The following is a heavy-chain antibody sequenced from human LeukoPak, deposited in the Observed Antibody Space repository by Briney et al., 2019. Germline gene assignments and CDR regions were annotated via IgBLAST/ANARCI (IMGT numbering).Heavy chain of an antibody. CDR2: ISYDGSNK. V-gene: IGHV3-30*01. D-gene: IGHD5-24*01. Sequence: GRSLRLSCAASGFTFSSYAMHWVRQAPGKGLEWVAVISYDGSNKYYADSVKGRFTISRDNSKNTLYLQMNSLRAEDTAVYYCAREGRWLQYLDYWGQGTLVTASS. CDR3: AREGRWLQYLDY. CDR1: GFTFSSYA. J-gene: IGHJ4*02.